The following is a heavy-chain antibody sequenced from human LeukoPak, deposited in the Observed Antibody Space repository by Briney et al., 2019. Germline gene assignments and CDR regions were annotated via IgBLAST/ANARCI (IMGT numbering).Heavy chain of an antibody. CDR2: IRDDGSNK. V-gene: IGHV3-33*01. D-gene: IGHD3-22*01. CDR1: GFTFSSYG. Sequence: GRSLRLSCAASGFTFSSYGMHWVRQAPGKGLEWVAVIRDDGSNKYYADSVKGRFTISRDNSKNTLYLQMNSLRAEDTAVYYCARGDSSGYHHYFEDWGQGTLVTVCS. CDR3: ARGDSSGYHHYFED. J-gene: IGHJ4*02.